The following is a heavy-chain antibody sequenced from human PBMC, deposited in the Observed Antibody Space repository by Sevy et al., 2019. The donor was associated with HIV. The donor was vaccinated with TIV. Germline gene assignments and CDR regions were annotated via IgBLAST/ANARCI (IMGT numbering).Heavy chain of an antibody. CDR1: GYTFTTYH. CDR3: ARAHCSGGRCYSLAY. D-gene: IGHD2-15*01. CDR2: ISPHNGDT. V-gene: IGHV1-18*01. J-gene: IGHJ4*02. Sequence: ASVKVSCKISGYTFTTYHITWVRQVPGQGPECMGRISPHNGDTNYAPKFQGRVTMITDKSTSTAYMELRSLRSDDTAVYYCARAHCSGGRCYSLAYWGQGTLVTVSS.